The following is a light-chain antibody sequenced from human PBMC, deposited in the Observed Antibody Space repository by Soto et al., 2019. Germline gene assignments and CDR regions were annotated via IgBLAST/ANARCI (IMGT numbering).Light chain of an antibody. CDR3: QHRSSWPLT. V-gene: IGKV3-11*01. CDR1: RSVTSQ. CDR2: ETS. J-gene: IGKJ4*01. Sequence: ETVLTQSPATLSLSPGERATLSCRASRSVTSQLGWYQQKPGQAPRLLIYETSNRATGIPARFSGSGSGTDFTLTISSLEPEDFAVYYCQHRSSWPLTFGGGTRVEIK.